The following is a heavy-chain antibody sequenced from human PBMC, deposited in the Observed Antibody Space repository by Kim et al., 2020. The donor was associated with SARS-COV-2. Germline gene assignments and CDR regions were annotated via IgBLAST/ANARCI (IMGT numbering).Heavy chain of an antibody. CDR1: GVTFSSYA. D-gene: IGHD2-15*01. CDR3: ARDLRGYCSGGSCYTHDY. J-gene: IGHJ4*02. CDR2: IIPILGIA. V-gene: IGHV1-69*04. Sequence: SVKVSCKASGVTFSSYAISWVRQAPGQGLEWMGRIIPILGIANYAQKFQGRVTITADKSTSTAYMELSSLRSEDTAVYYCARDLRGYCSGGSCYTHDYWGQGTLVTVSS.